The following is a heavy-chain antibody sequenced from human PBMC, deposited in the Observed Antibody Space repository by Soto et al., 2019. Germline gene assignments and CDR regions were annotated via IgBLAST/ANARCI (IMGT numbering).Heavy chain of an antibody. CDR1: GYTFTSSG. V-gene: IGHV1-2*02. CDR3: ARIKSYYDCSGPFDY. J-gene: IGHJ4*02. D-gene: IGHD3-22*01. CDR2: INPNNGDT. Sequence: ASVKVSCTASGYTFTSSGISWVRQAPGQGLEWMGWINPNNGDTKYAQKFQGRGTMTRDTSISTASMELSRLRSEDTAVYSCARIKSYYDCSGPFDYWGQGTLVTVSS.